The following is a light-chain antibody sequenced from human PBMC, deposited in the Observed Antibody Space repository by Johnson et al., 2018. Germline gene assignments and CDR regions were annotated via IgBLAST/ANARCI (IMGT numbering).Light chain of an antibody. J-gene: IGLJ1*01. Sequence: QSVLTQPPSVSAAPGQKVTISCSGSSSNIGNNYVSWYQQLPGTAPKLLIYENNKRPSGIPDRFSGSKSGTSATLGITGLQTGDEAGYYCGTWDSSLSAGKVFGTGTKVTVL. CDR3: GTWDSSLSAGKV. CDR1: SSNIGNNY. CDR2: ENN. V-gene: IGLV1-51*02.